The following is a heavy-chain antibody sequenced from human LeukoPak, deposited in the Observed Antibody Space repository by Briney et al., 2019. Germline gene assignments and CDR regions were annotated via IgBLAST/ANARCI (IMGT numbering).Heavy chain of an antibody. J-gene: IGHJ4*02. D-gene: IGHD2-2*01. CDR2: IDPTSTYI. CDR1: GFTVSSNY. CDR3: ARAPTVLVGYCSSSSCQAHY. Sequence: GGSLRLSCAASGFTVSSNYMSWVRQAPGKGLEWVSAIDPTSTYIYYADSVKGRFTISRDNAENSLYLQMNSLRVEDTAVYYCARAPTVLVGYCSSSSCQAHYWGQGTLVTVSS. V-gene: IGHV3-21*01.